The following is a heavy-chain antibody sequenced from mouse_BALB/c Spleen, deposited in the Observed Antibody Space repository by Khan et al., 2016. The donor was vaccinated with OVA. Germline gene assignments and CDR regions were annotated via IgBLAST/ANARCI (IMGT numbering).Heavy chain of an antibody. CDR2: INTGGFYT. CDR1: GFTLSTFG. Sequence: EVELVESGGDLVKPGGSLKLSCATSGFTLSTFGMSWVRQSPDRRLEWVATINTGGFYTFYPDIVKGRFTISRDNAKSTLYLQMSSLKSEDTAIYYCARLAYYYNSEGFAYWGQGTLVTVSA. CDR3: ARLAYYYNSEGFAY. V-gene: IGHV5-6*01. D-gene: IGHD1-1*01. J-gene: IGHJ3*01.